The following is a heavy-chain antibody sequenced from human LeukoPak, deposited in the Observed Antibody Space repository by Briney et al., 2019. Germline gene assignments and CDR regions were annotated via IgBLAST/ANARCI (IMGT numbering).Heavy chain of an antibody. CDR2: IYSGGST. Sequence: GGSLRLSCAASGFTVSSNYMSWVRQAPGKGLEWVSVIYSGGSTYYADSVKGRFTISRDDSKNTLYLQMNSLRAEDTAVYYCARESTSWYFDLWGRGTLVTVSS. CDR1: GFTVSSNY. D-gene: IGHD2-2*01. CDR3: ARESTSWYFDL. J-gene: IGHJ2*01. V-gene: IGHV3-53*01.